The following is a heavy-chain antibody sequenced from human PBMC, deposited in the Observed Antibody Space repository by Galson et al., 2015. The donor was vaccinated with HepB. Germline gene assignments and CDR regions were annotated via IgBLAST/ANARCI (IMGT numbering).Heavy chain of an antibody. CDR3: ARSGSGSYYEWFDP. V-gene: IGHV6-1*01. J-gene: IGHJ5*02. Sequence: CAISGDSVSSNSAAWNWIRQSPSRGLEWLGRTYYRSKWYNDYAVSVKSRITINPDTSKNQFSLQLNSVTPEDTAVYYCARSGSGSYYEWFDPWGQGTLVTASS. CDR2: TYYRSKWYN. CDR1: GDSVSSNSAA. D-gene: IGHD3-10*01.